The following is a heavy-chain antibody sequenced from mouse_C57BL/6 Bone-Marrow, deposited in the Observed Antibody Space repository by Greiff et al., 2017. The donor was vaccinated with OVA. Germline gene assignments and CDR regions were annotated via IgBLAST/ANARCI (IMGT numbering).Heavy chain of an antibody. CDR1: GFTFTDYY. CDR3: ARYTDAMGC. J-gene: IGHJ4*01. CDR2: IRHKANGYTT. Sequence: EVKLMESGGGLVQPGGSLSFSCAASGFTFTDYYMSWVRQPPGKALEWVGFIRHKANGYTTDYSASVKARFTISIDKSQSILYLQMNARRAEDSATYVCARYTDAMGCWGQRTSVPVSS. V-gene: IGHV7-3*01.